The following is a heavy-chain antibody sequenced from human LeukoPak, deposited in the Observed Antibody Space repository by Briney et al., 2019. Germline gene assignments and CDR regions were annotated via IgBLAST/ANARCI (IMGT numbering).Heavy chain of an antibody. CDR1: GGTFSSYA. V-gene: IGHV1-69*13. CDR2: IIPIFGTA. CDR3: ARVTSASQYYYDSSGYSDGYFDY. D-gene: IGHD3-22*01. J-gene: IGHJ4*02. Sequence: ASVKVSCKASGGTFSSYAISWVRQAPGQGLEWMGGIIPIFGTANYAQKFQGRVTITADESTSTAYMELSSLRSEDTAVYYCARVTSASQYYYDSSGYSDGYFDYWGQGTLVTVSS.